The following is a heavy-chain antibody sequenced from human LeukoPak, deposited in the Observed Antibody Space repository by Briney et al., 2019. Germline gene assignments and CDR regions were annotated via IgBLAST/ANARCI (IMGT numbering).Heavy chain of an antibody. J-gene: IGHJ2*01. CDR2: ISWNSGSI. CDR1: GFTFDDYA. CDR3: AEGDFDL. V-gene: IGHV3-9*01. Sequence: GGSLRLSCAASGFTFDDYAMHWVRQAPGKGLEWVSGISWNSGSIGYADSVKGRFTISRDNAKNSLYLQMNSLRAEDTALYYCAEGDFDLWGRGTLVTVSS.